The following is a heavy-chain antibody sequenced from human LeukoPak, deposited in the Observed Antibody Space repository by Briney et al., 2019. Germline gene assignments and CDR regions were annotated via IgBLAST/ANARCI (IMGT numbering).Heavy chain of an antibody. D-gene: IGHD3-22*01. J-gene: IGHJ4*02. CDR3: ASEPWYYYDSSGFTLPFDY. Sequence: GGSLRLSCAASGFTFSSYAMSWVRQAPGKGLEWVSAISGSGGSTYYADSVKGRFTISRDNSKNTLYLQMNSLRAKDTAVYYSASEPWYYYDSSGFTLPFDYWGQGTLVTVSS. V-gene: IGHV3-23*01. CDR2: ISGSGGST. CDR1: GFTFSSYA.